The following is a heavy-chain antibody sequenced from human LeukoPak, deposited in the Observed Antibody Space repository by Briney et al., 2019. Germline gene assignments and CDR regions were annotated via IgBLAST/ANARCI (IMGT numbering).Heavy chain of an antibody. CDR2: ISASGTLT. V-gene: IGHV3-48*03. D-gene: IGHD1-26*01. CDR3: ARAYSERYGLGYYYMDV. Sequence: GGSLRLSCAASGFTFSSYEMNWVRQAPGKGLEWISYISASGTLTHYADSVEGRFTISRDNAKNSLYLQMDSLRVEDTAVYYCARAYSERYGLGYYYMDVWGKGTTVTVSS. CDR1: GFTFSSYE. J-gene: IGHJ6*03.